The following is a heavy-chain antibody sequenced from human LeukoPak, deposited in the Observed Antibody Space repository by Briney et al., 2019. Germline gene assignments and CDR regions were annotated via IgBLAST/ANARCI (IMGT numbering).Heavy chain of an antibody. CDR2: INHSGST. V-gene: IGHV4-34*01. Sequence: PSETLSLTCAVYGGSFSGYYWSWIRQPPGKGLEWIGEINHSGSTNYNPSLKSRVTISVDTSKNQFSLKLSSVTAADTAVYYCARAEMGIAARPFDCWGQGTLVTVSS. D-gene: IGHD6-6*01. CDR3: ARAEMGIAARPFDC. CDR1: GGSFSGYY. J-gene: IGHJ4*02.